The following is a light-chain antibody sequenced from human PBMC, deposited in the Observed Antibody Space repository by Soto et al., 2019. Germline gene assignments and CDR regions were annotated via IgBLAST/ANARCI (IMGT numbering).Light chain of an antibody. CDR2: EVS. CDR1: SRDVGGYHY. Sequence: QSALTPPPSASGSPGQSVSISCTGTSRDVGGYHYVSWYQQHPGKAPKLMIYEVSKRPSGVPDRFSGSKSGNTASLTVSGLQAEDEADYYCSSYAGSNEYFFGTGTKLTVL. V-gene: IGLV2-8*01. J-gene: IGLJ1*01. CDR3: SSYAGSNEYF.